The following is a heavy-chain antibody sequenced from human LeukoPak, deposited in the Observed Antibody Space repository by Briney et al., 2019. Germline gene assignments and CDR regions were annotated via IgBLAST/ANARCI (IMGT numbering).Heavy chain of an antibody. CDR2: ISWNSGSI. CDR1: GLTFDDYA. D-gene: IGHD6-19*01. CDR3: AKAGSQGDYGMGV. Sequence: PGGSLRLSCAASGLTFDDYAMHWVRQAPGKGLEWVSGISWNSGSIGYADSVKGRFTISRDNAKNSLYLQMNSLRAEDTALYYCAKAGSQGDYGMGVWGQGTTVTVSS. V-gene: IGHV3-9*01. J-gene: IGHJ6*02.